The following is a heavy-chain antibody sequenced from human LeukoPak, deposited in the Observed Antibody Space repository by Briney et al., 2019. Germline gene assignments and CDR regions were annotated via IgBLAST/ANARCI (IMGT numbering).Heavy chain of an antibody. CDR3: ARSGSNYYYMDV. Sequence: SETLSLTCTVSGGPISSYYWSWIRQPPGKGLEWIGYIYYSGSTNYSPSLKSRVTISVDTSKNQFSLKLSSVTAADTAVYYCARSGSNYYYMDVRGKGTTVTISS. CDR2: IYYSGST. J-gene: IGHJ6*03. CDR1: GGPISSYY. D-gene: IGHD3-10*01. V-gene: IGHV4-59*01.